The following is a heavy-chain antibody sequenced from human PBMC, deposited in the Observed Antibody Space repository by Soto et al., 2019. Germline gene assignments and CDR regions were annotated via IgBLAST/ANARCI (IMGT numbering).Heavy chain of an antibody. CDR3: ARGSILGTVGGNWFDP. J-gene: IGHJ5*02. V-gene: IGHV4-30-4*01. Sequence: SETLSLTCTVSGGSISSGDYYWIWIRHPPGKGLEWIGYIYYSGSTYYNPSLKSRVTISVDTSKNQFSLKLSSVTAADTAVYYCARGSILGTVGGNWFDPWGQGTLVTVSS. CDR1: GGSISSGDYY. D-gene: IGHD4-17*01. CDR2: IYYSGST.